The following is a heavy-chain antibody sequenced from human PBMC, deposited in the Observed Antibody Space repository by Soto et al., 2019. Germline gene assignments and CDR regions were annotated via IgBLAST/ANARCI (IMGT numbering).Heavy chain of an antibody. Sequence: GRSLRLSCAASGFTFSNAWMSWVLQAPGKGLEWVGRIKSKTDGGTTDYAAPVKGRFTISRDDSKNTLYLQMNRLKTEDTAVYYCTTVPTAPSAFDIWGQGTMVTVSS. J-gene: IGHJ3*02. CDR3: TTVPTAPSAFDI. CDR2: IKSKTDGGTT. V-gene: IGHV3-15*01. CDR1: GFTFSNAW.